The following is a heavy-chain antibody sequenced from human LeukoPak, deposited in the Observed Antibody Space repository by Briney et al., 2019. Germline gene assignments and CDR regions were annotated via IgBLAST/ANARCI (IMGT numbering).Heavy chain of an antibody. CDR2: IGSSGLYI. CDR3: AKFPLDSSGHPT. J-gene: IGHJ5*02. CDR1: GLTFSRYS. V-gene: IGHV3-21*04. D-gene: IGHD3-22*01. Sequence: GGSLRLSCAASGLTFSRYSANWVRQAPGKGLEWVSSIGSSGLYIYYADSVKGRFTISRDNSKNTLYLHMNSLRAEDTALYYRAKFPLDSSGHPTWGQGTLVTVSS.